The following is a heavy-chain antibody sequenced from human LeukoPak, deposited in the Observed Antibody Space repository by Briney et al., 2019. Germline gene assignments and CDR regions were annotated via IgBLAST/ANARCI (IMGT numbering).Heavy chain of an antibody. CDR2: ISWNSGSI. Sequence: PGGSLRLSCAASGFTFDDYAMHWVRQAPGKGLEWVSGISWNSGSIGYADSVKGRFTISRDNAKNSLYLQMNSLRAEDTALYYCAKDASPYYYGSGSYYKNWGQGTLVTVSS. CDR3: AKDASPYYYGSGSYYKN. J-gene: IGHJ4*02. CDR1: GFTFDDYA. V-gene: IGHV3-9*01. D-gene: IGHD3-10*01.